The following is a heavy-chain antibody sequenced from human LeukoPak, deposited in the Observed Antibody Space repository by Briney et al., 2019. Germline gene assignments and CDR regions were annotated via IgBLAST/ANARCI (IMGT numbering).Heavy chain of an antibody. CDR2: LTVSGGST. CDR3: ARSPLDTSMTIYFDK. Sequence: GGSLRLSCAASGFTFSSYWMHWVRQAPGKGLEWVSALTVSGGSTYYPGSVKGRFTISRDNSKNTLYLQMNSLRAEDTAIYYCARSPLDTSMTIYFDKWGLGTLVTVSS. V-gene: IGHV3-23*01. CDR1: GFTFSSYW. D-gene: IGHD3-22*01. J-gene: IGHJ4*02.